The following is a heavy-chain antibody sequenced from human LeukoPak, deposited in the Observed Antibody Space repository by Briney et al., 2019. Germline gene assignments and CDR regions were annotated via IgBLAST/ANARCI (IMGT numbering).Heavy chain of an antibody. CDR1: GFTFSAHS. D-gene: IGHD6-19*01. J-gene: IGHJ4*02. CDR3: VRRAVSGEEALDFDY. CDR2: ISSRSSYI. Sequence: GGSLRLSCAASGFTFSAHSMKWVRQAPGKGREWVASISSRSSYIYYGGSVMGRFTVSRDNARNSVYLQMNSLRVEDTAVYYCVRRAVSGEEALDFDYWGQGTLVTVSS. V-gene: IGHV3-21*01.